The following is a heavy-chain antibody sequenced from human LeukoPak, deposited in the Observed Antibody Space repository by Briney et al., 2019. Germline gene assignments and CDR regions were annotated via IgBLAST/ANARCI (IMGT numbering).Heavy chain of an antibody. D-gene: IGHD3-10*01. CDR1: GFTFSGST. CDR3: AKSESWYYYGSGTPGSFDY. V-gene: IGHV3-73*01. CDR2: IRKNANYYAT. Sequence: GGSLRLSCEASGFTFSGSTMHWVRQASGNGLEWVGRIRKNANYYATTYAASVKGRFTISRDDSKNTAYLQMNSLRAEDTAVYYCAKSESWYYYGSGTPGSFDYWGQGTLVTVSS. J-gene: IGHJ4*02.